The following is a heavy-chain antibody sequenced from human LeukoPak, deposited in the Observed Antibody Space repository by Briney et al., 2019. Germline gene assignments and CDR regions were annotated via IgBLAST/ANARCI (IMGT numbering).Heavy chain of an antibody. J-gene: IGHJ3*02. CDR3: ARDLGITGTADAFDI. CDR2: IYYSGST. Sequence: SETLSLTCTVSGGSISSYYWSWIRQPPGKGLEWIGYIYYSGSTNYNPSLKSRVTISVDTSKNQFSLKLSSVTAADTAVYYCARDLGITGTADAFDIWGQGTMVTVSS. V-gene: IGHV4-59*12. CDR1: GGSISSYY. D-gene: IGHD1-7*01.